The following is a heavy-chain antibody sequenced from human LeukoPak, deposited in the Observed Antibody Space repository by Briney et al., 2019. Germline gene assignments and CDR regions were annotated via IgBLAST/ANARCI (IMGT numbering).Heavy chain of an antibody. J-gene: IGHJ4*02. CDR2: IWYDGSKK. Sequence: GGSLRLSCAVTGFTFSSYGFHWVRQAPGKGLEWVALIWYDGSKKYYADSVKGRFTVSRENSKSTLYLQMNSLNVDDTALYYCVRDRGHISAEFDYWGQGIQVTVSS. D-gene: IGHD6-19*01. CDR3: VRDRGHISAEFDY. CDR1: GFTFSSYG. V-gene: IGHV3-33*01.